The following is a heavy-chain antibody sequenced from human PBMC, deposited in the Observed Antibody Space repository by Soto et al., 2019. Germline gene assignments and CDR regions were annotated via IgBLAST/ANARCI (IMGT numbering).Heavy chain of an antibody. J-gene: IGHJ4*02. CDR2: IDYSGST. V-gene: IGHV4-30-4*01. D-gene: IGHD5-18*01. Sequence: KPSETLSLTCTVSGGSISSSDYYWTWIRQPPGKGLEWIGYIDYSGSTYYNPSLKSRVIISVDTSKKQFYLTLTSMTAADTAVYYCARELTGYRYGPGEVYWGQGTLVTVSS. CDR3: ARELTGYRYGPGEVY. CDR1: GGSISSSDYY.